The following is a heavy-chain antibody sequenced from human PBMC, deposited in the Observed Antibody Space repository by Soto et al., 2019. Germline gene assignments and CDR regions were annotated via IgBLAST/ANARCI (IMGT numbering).Heavy chain of an antibody. V-gene: IGHV3-53*02. CDR1: GFTVSSNY. CDR3: ARSPPFLYYGMDV. J-gene: IGHJ6*02. CDR2: IYSGGST. Sequence: EVQLVETGGGLIQPGGSLRLSCAASGFTVSSNYMSWVRQAPGKGLEWVSVIYSGGSTYYADSVKGRFTISRDNSKNTLYLKMNSLRAEDTAVYYCARSPPFLYYGMDVWGQGTTVTVSS.